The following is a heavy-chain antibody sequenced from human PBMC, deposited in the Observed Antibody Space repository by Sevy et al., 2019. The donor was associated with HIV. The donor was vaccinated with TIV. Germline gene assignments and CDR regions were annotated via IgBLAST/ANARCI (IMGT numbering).Heavy chain of an antibody. CDR1: GFSLSTSGVG. V-gene: IGHV2-5*02. J-gene: IGHJ3*02. Sequence: SGPTLVKPTQTLTLTCTFSGFSLSTSGVGVGWIRQPPGKALEWLALIYWDDDKRYSPSLKSRLTITKDTSKNQVVLTMTNMDPEEPATYFCAHASSTGVTPNDAFDICGQGTMVIVSS. D-gene: IGHD4-17*01. CDR2: IYWDDDK. CDR3: AHASSTGVTPNDAFDI.